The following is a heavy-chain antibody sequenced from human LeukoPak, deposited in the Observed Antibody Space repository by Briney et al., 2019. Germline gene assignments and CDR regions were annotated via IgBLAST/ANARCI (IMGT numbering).Heavy chain of an antibody. J-gene: IGHJ5*02. CDR2: ISSSGGRT. D-gene: IGHD6-13*01. CDR3: AKAVAAAAPNWFDP. CDR1: GFTFSSYA. V-gene: IGHV3-23*01. Sequence: GGSLRLSCAASGFTFSSYAMSWVRQAPGKGLEWVSAISSSGGRTYYADSVKGRFTISRDNSKNTLFLQMNSLRAEDTAVYYCAKAVAAAAPNWFDPWGQGTLVTVSS.